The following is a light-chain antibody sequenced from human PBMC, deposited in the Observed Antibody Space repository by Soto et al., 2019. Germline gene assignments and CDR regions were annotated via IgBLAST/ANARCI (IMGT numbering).Light chain of an antibody. CDR1: RSISTY. Sequence: ETVLTQAPATLSFSPGERNTLSCRASRSISTYLAWYQQKPGQXPRXXIYEALNRATGIPARFSGSGSGTDLTITISSLEPEDFEVYDCQQRNNWPLTFGGGTKVDIK. CDR3: QQRNNWPLT. J-gene: IGKJ4*02. V-gene: IGKV3-11*01. CDR2: EAL.